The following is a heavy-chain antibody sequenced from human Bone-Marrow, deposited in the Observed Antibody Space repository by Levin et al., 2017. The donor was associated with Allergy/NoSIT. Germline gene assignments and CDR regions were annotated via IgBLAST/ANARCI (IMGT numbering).Heavy chain of an antibody. V-gene: IGHV5-51*01. D-gene: IGHD1-26*01. J-gene: IGHJ6*01. Sequence: GESLKISCKASGFDFTNDWIAWVRQMPGKGLELMGLVYPADSDTRYSPSFQGHVTISADKSIRTAYLQWSSLKASDTAVYYCARSMGRSYYFYYYDLDVWGQGTTVTVSS. CDR2: VYPADSDT. CDR3: ARSMGRSYYFYYYDLDV. CDR1: GFDFTNDW.